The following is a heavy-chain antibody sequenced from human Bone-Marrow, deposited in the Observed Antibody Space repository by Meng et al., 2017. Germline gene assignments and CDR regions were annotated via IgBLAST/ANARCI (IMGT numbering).Heavy chain of an antibody. V-gene: IGHV4-34*01. CDR2: INHSGST. CDR3: RRAYCMGDCVDY. CDR1: GGSFSAYD. J-gene: IGHJ4*02. Sequence: QVQVQQWGAGLLKPSETLSLTCAFYGGSFSAYDWSWIRQPPGKGLEWLGQINHSGSTNDNPSLKSRVTISIDTSGNQLSLKLSSVTAADTAVYYCRRAYCMGDCVDYWGQGTLVTVSS. D-gene: IGHD2-21*01.